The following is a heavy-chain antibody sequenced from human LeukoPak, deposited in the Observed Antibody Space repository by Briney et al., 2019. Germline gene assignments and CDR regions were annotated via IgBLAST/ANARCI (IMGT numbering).Heavy chain of an antibody. CDR3: ARDGTIAAAHDY. V-gene: IGHV3-30-3*01. CDR1: GFTFSSYA. Sequence: GRSLRLSCAASGFTFSSYAMHWVRQAPGKGLEWVAVISYDGSNKYYADSVKGRFTISRDNSKNTLYLQMNSLRAEDTAVYYCARDGTIAAAHDYWGQGTLVTVSS. CDR2: ISYDGSNK. D-gene: IGHD6-13*01. J-gene: IGHJ4*02.